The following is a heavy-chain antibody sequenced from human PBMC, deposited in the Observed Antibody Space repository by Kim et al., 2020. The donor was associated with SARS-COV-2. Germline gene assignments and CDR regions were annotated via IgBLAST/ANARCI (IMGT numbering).Heavy chain of an antibody. J-gene: IGHJ4*02. CDR1: GYTFNSYG. CDR2: IRSYNGNT. D-gene: IGHD2-2*01. V-gene: IGHV1-18*01. Sequence: ASVKVSCKASGYTFNSYGITWVRQAPGQGLEWVGWIRSYNGNTKYAQKSQGRVTMTTDTSTNTAYMELRSLRSDDTAVYYCARSEELVPAALYWGQGTLVTVSS. CDR3: ARSEELVPAALY.